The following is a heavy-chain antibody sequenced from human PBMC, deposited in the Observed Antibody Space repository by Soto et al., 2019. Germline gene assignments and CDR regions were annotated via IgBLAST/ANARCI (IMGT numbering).Heavy chain of an antibody. CDR3: ARDLPLSYCSSTNCYAYYYYGMDV. CDR2: ISAYNGNT. J-gene: IGHJ6*02. Sequence: QVQLVQSGAEVKKPGASVKVSCKASGYTFTSYGISWVRQAPGQGLEWMGWISAYNGNTNYAQKLQGRVTMTTDTSTSTAYMELRSLRSDDTAVYYCARDLPLSYCSSTNCYAYYYYGMDVWGQGTTVTVSS. V-gene: IGHV1-18*01. D-gene: IGHD2-2*01. CDR1: GYTFTSYG.